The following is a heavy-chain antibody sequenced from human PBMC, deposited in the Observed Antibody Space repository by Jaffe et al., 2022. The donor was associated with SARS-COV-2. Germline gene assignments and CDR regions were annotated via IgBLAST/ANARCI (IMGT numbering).Heavy chain of an antibody. CDR3: ARWNPVDNYYYYGMDV. Sequence: QVQLQQWGAGLLKPSETLSLTCAVYGGSFSGYYWSWIRQPPGKGLEWIGEINHSGSTNYNPSLKSRVTISVDTSKNQFSLKLSSVTAADTAVYYCARWNPVDNYYYYGMDVWGQGTTVTVSS. J-gene: IGHJ6*02. D-gene: IGHD5-12*01. CDR1: GGSFSGYY. CDR2: INHSGST. V-gene: IGHV4-34*01.